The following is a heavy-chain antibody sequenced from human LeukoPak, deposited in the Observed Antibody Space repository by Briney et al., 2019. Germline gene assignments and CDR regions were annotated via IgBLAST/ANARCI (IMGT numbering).Heavy chain of an antibody. Sequence: GGSLRLSCAASDFSFTTYAMGWVRQAPGRGLEWVSSVSGGDPTTYYSDSVKGRFTISRDNSKNTLYLQMNSLRAEDTAIYYCAKESLLLRGPLLIYYFDFWGQGTLVTVSS. CDR2: VSGGDPTT. V-gene: IGHV3-23*01. J-gene: IGHJ4*02. CDR1: DFSFTTYA. D-gene: IGHD3-10*01. CDR3: AKESLLLRGPLLIYYFDF.